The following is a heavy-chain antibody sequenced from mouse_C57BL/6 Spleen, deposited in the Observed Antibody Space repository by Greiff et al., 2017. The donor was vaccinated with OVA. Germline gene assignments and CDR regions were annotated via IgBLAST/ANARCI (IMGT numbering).Heavy chain of an antibody. CDR2: IDPANGNT. D-gene: IGHD3-2*02. V-gene: IGHV14-3*01. J-gene: IGHJ3*01. CDR1: GFNIKNTY. CDR3: AIDSSGYVEFAY. Sequence: EVKLMESVAELVRPGASVQLSCTASGFNIKNTYMHWVRQRPEQGLEWIGRIDPANGNTKYAPKFQGKATITADTSSNTAYLQLSSLTSEDTAIYYCAIDSSGYVEFAYWGQGTLVTVSA.